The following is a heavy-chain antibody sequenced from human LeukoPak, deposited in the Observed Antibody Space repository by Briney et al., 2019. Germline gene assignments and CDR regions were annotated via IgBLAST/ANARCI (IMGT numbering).Heavy chain of an antibody. CDR2: IYYSGST. CDR3: ARAWDIVVVTSAFDI. V-gene: IGHV4-59*01. CDR1: GGSFSGYY. J-gene: IGHJ3*02. Sequence: SETLSLTCAVYGGSFSGYYWSWIRQPPGKGLEWIGYIYYSGSTNYNPSLKSRVTISVDTSKNQFSLKLSSVTAADTAVYYCARAWDIVVVTSAFDIWGQGTMVTVSS. D-gene: IGHD2-2*01.